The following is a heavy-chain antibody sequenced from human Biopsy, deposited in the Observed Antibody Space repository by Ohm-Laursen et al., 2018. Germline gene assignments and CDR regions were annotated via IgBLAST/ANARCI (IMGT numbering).Heavy chain of an antibody. V-gene: IGHV4-31*03. CDR1: GASVKTSGYF. J-gene: IGHJ2*01. CDR3: VREPKTGTAEAWYFDL. CDR2: ISYNERT. D-gene: IGHD3-9*01. Sequence: TLSLTCSVSGASVKTSGYFWAWIRQRPGKGLEWIGYISYNERTHYNPSLTSRLAISFDTSNNRISLQLRSVSVADTAVYYCVREPKTGTAEAWYFDLWGRGPRSLSP.